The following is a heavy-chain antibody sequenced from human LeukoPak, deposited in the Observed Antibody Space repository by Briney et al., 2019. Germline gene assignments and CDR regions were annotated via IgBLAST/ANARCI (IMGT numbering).Heavy chain of an antibody. CDR2: INPNSGGT. Sequence: EASVKVSCRASGYTFTAYYMHWVRQAPGRGLEWMGWINPNSGGTNYAQKFQGRVTMTRDTSISTAYMELSRLRSDDTAVYYCARDYYDSSGFGAFDIWGQGTMVTVSS. CDR1: GYTFTAYY. D-gene: IGHD3-22*01. V-gene: IGHV1-2*02. CDR3: ARDYYDSSGFGAFDI. J-gene: IGHJ3*02.